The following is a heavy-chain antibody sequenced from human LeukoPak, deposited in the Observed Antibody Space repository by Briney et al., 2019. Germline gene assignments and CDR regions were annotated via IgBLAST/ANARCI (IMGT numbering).Heavy chain of an antibody. J-gene: IGHJ4*02. Sequence: GGSLRLSCTASGFRFSDCYMSWIRQAPGKGLEWVSYISDRGDTIYYADSVKGRFTISRDNANNSVSLQMNSLRPEDTAVYYCARLKAGNWGPGTLVAVSS. V-gene: IGHV3-11*01. CDR1: GFRFSDCY. CDR3: ARLKAGN. CDR2: ISDRGDTI.